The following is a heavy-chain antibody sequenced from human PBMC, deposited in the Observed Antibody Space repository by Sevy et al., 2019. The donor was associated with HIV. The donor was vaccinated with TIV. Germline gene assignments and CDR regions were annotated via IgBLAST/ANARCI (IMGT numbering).Heavy chain of an antibody. CDR2: ISNSGSTI. J-gene: IGHJ4*02. V-gene: IGHV3-48*03. CDR1: GFTFSSYE. CDR3: ARDLPPSATTVPHFDY. D-gene: IGHD4-17*01. Sequence: GGSLRLSCTASGFTFSSYEMNWVRQAPGKGLEWVSYISNSGSTIHYSDSVNGRFTISRDNAKNSLYLQMNSLRAEDTAGYYCARDLPPSATTVPHFDYWGRGTLVTVSS.